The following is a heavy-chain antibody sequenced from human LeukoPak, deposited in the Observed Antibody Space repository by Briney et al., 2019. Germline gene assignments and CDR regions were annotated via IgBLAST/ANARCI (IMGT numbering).Heavy chain of an antibody. Sequence: GASVTVSCTASGYTFTDYYMHWVRQAPGQGLAWMGWINPNSCGTNYAQKFQGRVTMIRDTSISTAYMELSRLRSDDTAVYYCASRSSSSWSWFDPWGQGTLVTVSS. CDR2: INPNSCGT. J-gene: IGHJ5*02. CDR1: GYTFTDYY. CDR3: ASRSSSSWSWFDP. V-gene: IGHV1-2*02. D-gene: IGHD6-13*01.